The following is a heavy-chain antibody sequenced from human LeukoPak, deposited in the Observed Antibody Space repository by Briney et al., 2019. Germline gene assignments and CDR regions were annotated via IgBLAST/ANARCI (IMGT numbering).Heavy chain of an antibody. CDR3: ARGPIDYSNYPHFDY. J-gene: IGHJ4*02. V-gene: IGHV4-30-4*08. Sequence: SQTLSLTCTVSGGSISSGDYYWSWIRQPPGKGLEWIGYIYYSGSTYYNPSLKSRVTISVDTSKNQFSLKLSSVTAADTAVYYCARGPIDYSNYPHFDYWGQGTLVTVSS. D-gene: IGHD4-11*01. CDR1: GGSISSGDYY. CDR2: IYYSGST.